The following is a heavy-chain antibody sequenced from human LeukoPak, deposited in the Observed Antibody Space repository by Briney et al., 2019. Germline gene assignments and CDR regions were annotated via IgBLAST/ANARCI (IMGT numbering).Heavy chain of an antibody. D-gene: IGHD4-23*01. J-gene: IGHJ6*03. CDR2: INHSGST. Sequence: SETLSLTCAVYGGSFSGYYWNWIRQPPGKGLEWIGEINHSGSTNYNPSLKSRVTISVDTSKNQFSLKVNSVTAADTAVYYCATRPTPPYYYYYVDVWGKWTTVTVSS. CDR3: ATRPTPPYYYYYVDV. CDR1: GGSFSGYY. V-gene: IGHV4-34*01.